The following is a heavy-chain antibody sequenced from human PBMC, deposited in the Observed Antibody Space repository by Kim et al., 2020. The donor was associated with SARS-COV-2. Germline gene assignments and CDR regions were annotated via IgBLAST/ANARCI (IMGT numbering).Heavy chain of an antibody. D-gene: IGHD6-13*01. CDR3: ARAEGSSWKSTIFDY. Sequence: SETLSLTCAVSGGSISSSNWWSWVRQPPGKGLEWIGEIYHSGSTNYNPSLKSRVTISVDKSKNQFSLKLSSVTAADTAVYYCARAEGSSWKSTIFDYWGQGTLVTVSS. J-gene: IGHJ4*02. V-gene: IGHV4-4*02. CDR1: GGSISSSNW. CDR2: IYHSGST.